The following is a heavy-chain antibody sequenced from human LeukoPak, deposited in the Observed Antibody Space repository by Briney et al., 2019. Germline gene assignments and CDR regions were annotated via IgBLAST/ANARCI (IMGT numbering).Heavy chain of an antibody. CDR3: LRTTLGPAGAIDY. CDR2: INTDGSSV. Sequence: PGGSLRLSCAASGFTFSSYWMHWVRQAPGKGLVWVSRINTDGSSVTYAEFVKGRFTISGDNAKNTLYLQMNSLRAEDTAVYYCLRTTLGPAGAIDYWGQGTLVAVSS. CDR1: GFTFSSYW. V-gene: IGHV3-74*01. J-gene: IGHJ4*02. D-gene: IGHD2-2*01.